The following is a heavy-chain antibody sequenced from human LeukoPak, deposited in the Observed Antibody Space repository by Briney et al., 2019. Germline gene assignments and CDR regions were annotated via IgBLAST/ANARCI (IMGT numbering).Heavy chain of an antibody. V-gene: IGHV3-48*03. CDR1: GFTFTNYE. D-gene: IGHD5-12*01. Sequence: GGSLRLSCAASGFTFTNYEMNWVRQAPGKGLEWVSYISNRGNTIYYADSVKGRFTISRDNAKNSLYLQMNSLRAEDTAVYYCARAPQVAYFDYWGQGTLVTVSS. CDR3: ARAPQVAYFDY. J-gene: IGHJ4*02. CDR2: ISNRGNTI.